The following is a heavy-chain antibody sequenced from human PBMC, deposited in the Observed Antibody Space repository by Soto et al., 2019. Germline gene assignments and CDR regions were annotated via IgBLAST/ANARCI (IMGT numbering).Heavy chain of an antibody. CDR2: IYYSGST. D-gene: IGHD3-22*01. J-gene: IGHJ3*02. Sequence: LSLTCTVSGGSISSGGYYWSWIRQHPGKGLEWIGYIYYSGSTYYNPSLKSRVTISVDTSKNQFSLKLGSVTAADTAVYYCARVLDSSGESGAFDIWGQGTMVTVSS. CDR1: GGSISSGGYY. V-gene: IGHV4-31*03. CDR3: ARVLDSSGESGAFDI.